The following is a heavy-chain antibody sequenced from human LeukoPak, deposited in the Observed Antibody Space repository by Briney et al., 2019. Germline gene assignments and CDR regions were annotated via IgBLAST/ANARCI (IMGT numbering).Heavy chain of an antibody. J-gene: IGHJ6*04. CDR1: GFTFSSYG. CDR2: IRYDGSNK. D-gene: IGHD3-22*01. V-gene: IGHV3-30*02. Sequence: PGGSLRLSCAASGFTFSSYGMHWVRQAPGKGLEWVAFIRYDGSNKYYADSVKGRFTISRDNSKNTLYLQMNSLRAEDTAVYYCAETKYYDSSGYAVWGKGTTVTVSS. CDR3: AETKYYDSSGYAV.